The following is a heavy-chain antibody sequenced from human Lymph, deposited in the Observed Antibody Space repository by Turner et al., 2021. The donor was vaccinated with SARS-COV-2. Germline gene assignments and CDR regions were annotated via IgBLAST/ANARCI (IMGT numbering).Heavy chain of an antibody. CDR3: ARDPPIQIWVDYFYYGMDV. V-gene: IGHV1-46*01. D-gene: IGHD5-18*01. CDR2: NNPSGGST. Sequence: QVQLVQSGAEVKKHGASVRVSCEASGYTFTSYYMHWVRQAPGQGLEWMGINNPSGGSTSYAQKFQGRVTMTRDTSTSTVYMELSSLRSEDTAVYYCARDPPIQIWVDYFYYGMDVWGQGTTVTVSS. CDR1: GYTFTSYY. J-gene: IGHJ6*02.